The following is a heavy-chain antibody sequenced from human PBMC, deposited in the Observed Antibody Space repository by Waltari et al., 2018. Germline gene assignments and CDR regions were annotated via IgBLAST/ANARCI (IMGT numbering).Heavy chain of an antibody. J-gene: IGHJ5*02. V-gene: IGHV1-69-2*01. CDR3: ATVGSYP. Sequence: EVQLVQSGAEVKKPGATVKISCKVSGYTFTDYYMHWVQQAPGKGLEWMGLVDTEDGKTIYAEKYQGRVTIAAQTCTDTAYMEMSSLRSEDTAVYYGATVGSYPWGQGTLVTVAS. D-gene: IGHD6-19*01. CDR2: VDTEDGKT. CDR1: GYTFTDYY.